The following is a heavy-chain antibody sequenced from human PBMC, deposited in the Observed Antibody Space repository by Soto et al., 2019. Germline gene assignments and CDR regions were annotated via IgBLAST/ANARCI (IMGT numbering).Heavy chain of an antibody. J-gene: IGHJ5*02. CDR3: ARVGPTGWFDP. Sequence: QVHLVQSGAEVKKPGASVKVSCKASGYSFTDYYMHWVRQAPGQGLEWMGWINTKTGGTNYAQRVQGRVTITGDTSINTAYMWLSRLRSDDTAVYYCARVGPTGWFDPWGQGTVVTVSS. CDR2: INTKTGGT. V-gene: IGHV1-2*02. CDR1: GYSFTDYY.